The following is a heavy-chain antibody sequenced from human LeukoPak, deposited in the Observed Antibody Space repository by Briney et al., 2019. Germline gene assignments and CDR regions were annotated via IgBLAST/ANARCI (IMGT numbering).Heavy chain of an antibody. CDR2: INHSGST. V-gene: IGHV4-34*01. D-gene: IGHD3-10*01. J-gene: IGHJ4*02. Sequence: SETLSLTCAVYGGSFSGYYWSWIRQPPGKGLEWIGEINHSGSTNYNPSLKSRVTISVDTSKNQFSLKLSSVTAADTAVYYCARERSYGSRSYRYWGQGTLVTVSS. CDR1: GGSFSGYY. CDR3: ARERSYGSRSYRY.